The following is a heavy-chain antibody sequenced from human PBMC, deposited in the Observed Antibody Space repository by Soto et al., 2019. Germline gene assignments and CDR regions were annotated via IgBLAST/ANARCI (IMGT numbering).Heavy chain of an antibody. CDR1: GYPYTCHY. CDR2: INPTTGGR. CDR3: ASVECSSKRCSDEFDF. V-gene: IGHV1-2*02. J-gene: IGHJ4*02. D-gene: IGHD2-2*01. Sequence: ASFQVSCTSSGYPYTCHYLHWVRQAPGHGLAWMAVINPTTGGRNFAQKFQGRVTVTWETSISTAYMELSSLRSDDTAIYYCASVECSSKRCSDEFDFWGQGNLVIV.